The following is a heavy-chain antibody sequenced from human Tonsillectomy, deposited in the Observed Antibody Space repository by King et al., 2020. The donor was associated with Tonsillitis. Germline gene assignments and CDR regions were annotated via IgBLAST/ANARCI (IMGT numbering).Heavy chain of an antibody. CDR1: GFTFTSYG. CDR2: ISSSTSSAI. J-gene: IGHJ6*02. Sequence: VQLVESGGGVAQPGGSLRLSCAAAGFTFTSYGMNWVRQGPGKGLEWVAYISSSTSSAIYYADSVKGRFTISRDNVKNSLYLQMNSLRADDTAVYYCASRKVTTSYHVMDVWGQGTTVTVSS. D-gene: IGHD4-11*01. CDR3: ASRKVTTSYHVMDV. V-gene: IGHV3-48*04.